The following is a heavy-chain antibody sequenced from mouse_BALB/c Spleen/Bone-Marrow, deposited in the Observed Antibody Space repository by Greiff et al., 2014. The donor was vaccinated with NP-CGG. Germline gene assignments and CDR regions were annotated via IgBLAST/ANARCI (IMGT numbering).Heavy chain of an antibody. Sequence: EVNVVESGGDLVKPGGSLKLSCAASGFTFSSYGMSWVRQTPDKRLEWVATISSGGSYTYYPDSVKGRFTISRDNAKNTLYLQMSSLKSEDTAMYYCARQTYYDYDGYFDYWGQSTTLTVSS. CDR2: ISSGGSYT. CDR3: ARQTYYDYDGYFDY. CDR1: GFTFSSYG. J-gene: IGHJ2*01. D-gene: IGHD2-4*01. V-gene: IGHV5-6*01.